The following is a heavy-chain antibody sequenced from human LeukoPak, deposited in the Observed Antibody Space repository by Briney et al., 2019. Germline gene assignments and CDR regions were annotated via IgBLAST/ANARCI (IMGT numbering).Heavy chain of an antibody. CDR2: ISYDGSNK. CDR1: GFTFSSYA. D-gene: IGHD5-18*01. CDR3: ARDLAYSRLDY. J-gene: IGHJ4*02. Sequence: GGSLRLSCAASGFTFSSYAMHWVRQAPGKGLEWVAVISYDGSNKYYADSVKGRFTISRDNSKNTLYLQMNSLRAEDTAVYYCARDLAYSRLDYWGQGMLVTVSS. V-gene: IGHV3-30*04.